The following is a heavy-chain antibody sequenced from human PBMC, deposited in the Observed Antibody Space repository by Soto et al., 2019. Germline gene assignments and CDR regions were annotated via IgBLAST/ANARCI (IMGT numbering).Heavy chain of an antibody. CDR3: ARQNEYVRAFDI. Sequence: QVQLVQSGAEVKKPGSSVKVSCKASGGTFSIYAISWVRQAPGQGLEWMGGIIPIFGTANYAQKFQGRVTITADESTRTAYMELSSLRSEDTAVYYCARQNEYVRAFDIWGQGTMVTVSS. CDR2: IIPIFGTA. CDR1: GGTFSIYA. J-gene: IGHJ3*02. D-gene: IGHD3-10*02. V-gene: IGHV1-69*01.